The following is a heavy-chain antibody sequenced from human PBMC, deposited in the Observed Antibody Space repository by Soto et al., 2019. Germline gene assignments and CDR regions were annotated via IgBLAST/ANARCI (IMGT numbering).Heavy chain of an antibody. CDR1: GFTLSSYD. CDR3: TRKTPTTGMEV. D-gene: IGHD3-9*01. CDR2: IGSGGDI. J-gene: IGHJ6*01. V-gene: IGHV3-13*01. Sequence: EVQLVESGGGLVQPGGSLRLSCAASGFTLSSYDIHWVRQATGEGLAWVAGIGSGGDINYADSVKGRFIISREDGKNSLYLQMNNLRVGDTAVYYCTRKTPTTGMEVWGQGATVTVSS.